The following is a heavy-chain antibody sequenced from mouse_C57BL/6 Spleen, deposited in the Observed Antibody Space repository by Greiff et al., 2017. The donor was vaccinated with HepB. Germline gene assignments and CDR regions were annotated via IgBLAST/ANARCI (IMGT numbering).Heavy chain of an antibody. D-gene: IGHD1-1*01. CDR1: GFTFSSYA. CDR2: ISDGGSYT. Sequence: EVKLVESGGGLVKPGGSLKLSCAASGFTFSSYAMSWVRQTPEKRLEWVATISDGGSYTYCPDNVKGRFTISRDNAKNNLYLQMSHLKSEDTAMYYCARGITTVVARWYFDVWGTGTTVTVSS. V-gene: IGHV5-4*03. J-gene: IGHJ1*03. CDR3: ARGITTVVARWYFDV.